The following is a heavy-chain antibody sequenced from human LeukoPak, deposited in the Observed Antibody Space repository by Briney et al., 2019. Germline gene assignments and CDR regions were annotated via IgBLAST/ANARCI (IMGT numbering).Heavy chain of an antibody. CDR3: ARGPGYYGSGSVDY. J-gene: IGHJ4*02. CDR2: ISAYNGNT. Sequence: ASVKVSCKASGYTVTSYGISWVRQAPGQGLEWMGWISAYNGNTNYAQKLQGRVTMTTDTSTSTAYMELRSLRSDDTAVYYCARGPGYYGSGSVDYWGQGTLVTVSS. CDR1: GYTVTSYG. V-gene: IGHV1-18*04. D-gene: IGHD3-10*01.